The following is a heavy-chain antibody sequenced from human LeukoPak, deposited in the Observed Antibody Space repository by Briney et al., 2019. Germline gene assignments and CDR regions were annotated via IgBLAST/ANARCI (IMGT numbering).Heavy chain of an antibody. V-gene: IGHV3-23*01. J-gene: IGHJ2*01. Sequence: GGSLRLSCAASGFTVSSNYMSWVRQAPGKGLEWVSAISGSGGSTYYADSVKGRFTISRDNSKNTLYLQMNSLRAEDTAVYYCAKDSVSGSYYILDWYFDLWGRGTLVTVSS. D-gene: IGHD1-26*01. CDR2: ISGSGGST. CDR1: GFTVSSNY. CDR3: AKDSVSGSYYILDWYFDL.